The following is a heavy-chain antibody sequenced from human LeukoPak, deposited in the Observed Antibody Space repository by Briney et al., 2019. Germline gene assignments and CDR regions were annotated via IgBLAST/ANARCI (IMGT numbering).Heavy chain of an antibody. J-gene: IGHJ3*02. D-gene: IGHD3-3*01. Sequence: PSETLSLTCTVSGGSISSYYWSWIRQPPGKGLGWIGYIYYSGSTNYNPSLKSRVTISVDTSKNQFSLKLSSVTAADTAVYYCARGTYYDFWSGPDAFDIWGQGTMVTVSS. CDR3: ARGTYYDFWSGPDAFDI. CDR1: GGSISSYY. CDR2: IYYSGST. V-gene: IGHV4-59*01.